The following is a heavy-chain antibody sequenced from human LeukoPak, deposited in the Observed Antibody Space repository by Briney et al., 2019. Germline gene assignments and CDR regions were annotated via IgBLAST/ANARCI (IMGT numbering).Heavy chain of an antibody. J-gene: IGHJ3*02. Sequence: GGSLRLSCAASGFTFSSYAMSWVRQAPGKGLEWVSAISGSGGSTYYADSVKGRFTISRDNSKNTLYLQMNSLRAVDTAVYYCARSTSTEGDAFDIWGQGTMVTVSS. CDR1: GFTFSSYA. CDR2: ISGSGGST. V-gene: IGHV3-23*01. D-gene: IGHD2-2*01. CDR3: ARSTSTEGDAFDI.